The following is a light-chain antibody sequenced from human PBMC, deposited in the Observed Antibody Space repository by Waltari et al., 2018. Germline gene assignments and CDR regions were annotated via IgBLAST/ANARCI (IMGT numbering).Light chain of an antibody. Sequence: DIQMTQCPPSLSASVGDRVTITCRASQSLSSYLNWYQQKPGKAPKLLIYAASSLQSGVPSRFSGSGSGTDFTLTISSLQPEDFATYYCQQSYSTPPWTFGPGTKVDIK. V-gene: IGKV1-39*01. CDR1: QSLSSY. CDR2: AAS. J-gene: IGKJ3*01. CDR3: QQSYSTPPWT.